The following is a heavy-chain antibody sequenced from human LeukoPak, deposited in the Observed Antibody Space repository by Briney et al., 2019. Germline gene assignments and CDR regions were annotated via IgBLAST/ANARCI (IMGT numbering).Heavy chain of an antibody. V-gene: IGHV3-7*01. CDR1: GFTSSSYW. CDR3: ARDRGSSGWYEFDS. D-gene: IGHD6-19*01. Sequence: PEGSLRLSCAASGFTSSSYWMSWVRQAPGKGLEWVANIKQDGSEKYYVDSVKGRFTISRDNAKNSLYLQMNSLRAEDTAVYYCARDRGSSGWYEFDSWGQGTLVTVSS. CDR2: IKQDGSEK. J-gene: IGHJ4*02.